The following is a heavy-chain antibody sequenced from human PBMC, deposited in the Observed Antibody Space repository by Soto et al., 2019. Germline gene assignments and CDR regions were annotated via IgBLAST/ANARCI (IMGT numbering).Heavy chain of an antibody. J-gene: IGHJ4*02. Sequence: PGGSLRLSCAASGFTFSSYAMHWVRQAPGKGLEWVAVISYDGSNKYYADSVKGRFTISRDNSKNTLYLQMNSLRAEDTAVYYCARDLGNRGATLRRGGFDYWGQGTLVTVSS. D-gene: IGHD1-26*01. CDR3: ARDLGNRGATLRRGGFDY. V-gene: IGHV3-30-3*01. CDR2: ISYDGSNK. CDR1: GFTFSSYA.